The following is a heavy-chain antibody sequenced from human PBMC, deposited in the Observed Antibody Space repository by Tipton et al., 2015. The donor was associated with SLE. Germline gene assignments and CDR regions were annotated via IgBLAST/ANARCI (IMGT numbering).Heavy chain of an antibody. CDR3: ARDPRLNWDYGTYFDY. CDR1: GGSVNSGTYY. V-gene: IGHV4-39*07. CDR2: IYRSGST. J-gene: IGHJ4*02. Sequence: LRLSCTVSGGSVNSGTYYWGWIRQPPGKGLEWIGSIYRSGSTYYNPSLKSRVTISVDTSKNQFSLKLSSATAADTAVYYCARDPRLNWDYGTYFDYWGQGTLVTVSS. D-gene: IGHD7-27*01.